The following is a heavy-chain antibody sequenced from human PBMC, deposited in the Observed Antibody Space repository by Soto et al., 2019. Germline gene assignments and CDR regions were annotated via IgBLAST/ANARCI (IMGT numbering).Heavy chain of an antibody. CDR3: ARGAVELDLYYYYYYMDV. J-gene: IGHJ6*03. V-gene: IGHV1-2*04. Sequence: ASVKVSCKASGYTFTGYYMHWVRQAPGQGLEWMGWINPNSGGTNYAQKFQGWVTMTRDTSISTAYMELSRLRSDDTAVYYCARGAVELDLYYYYYYMDVWGKGTTVTVSS. CDR2: INPNSGGT. D-gene: IGHD1-1*01. CDR1: GYTFTGYY.